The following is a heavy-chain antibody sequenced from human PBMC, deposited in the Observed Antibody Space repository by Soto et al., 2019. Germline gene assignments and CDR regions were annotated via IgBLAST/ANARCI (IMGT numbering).Heavy chain of an antibody. Sequence: SETLSLTCTVSGGSISSSSYYWGWIRQPPGKGLEWIGSIYYSGSTNYNPSLKGRVTISVDTSKNQFSLKLSSVTVADTAVYYCARGRRITFGGVIVGTYYYYFGMDVWGQGTTVTVSS. J-gene: IGHJ6*02. CDR1: GGSISSSSYY. V-gene: IGHV4-39*07. CDR3: ARGRRITFGGVIVGTYYYYFGMDV. CDR2: IYYSGST. D-gene: IGHD3-16*02.